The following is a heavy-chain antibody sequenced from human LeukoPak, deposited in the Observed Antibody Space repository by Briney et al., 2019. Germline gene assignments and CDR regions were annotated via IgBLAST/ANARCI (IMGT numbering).Heavy chain of an antibody. CDR3: ATPVQRGVYNWNYLGWFDP. CDR1: GFTFSSYG. Sequence: GGSLRLSCAASGFTFSSYGLHWVRQAPGKGLEWVAFIRYDGSIKYYADSVKGRFTISRDNSKNTLYLQMHSLRAEDTAVYYCATPVQRGVYNWNYLGWFDPWGLGTLVTVSS. D-gene: IGHD1-7*01. CDR2: IRYDGSIK. J-gene: IGHJ5*02. V-gene: IGHV3-30*02.